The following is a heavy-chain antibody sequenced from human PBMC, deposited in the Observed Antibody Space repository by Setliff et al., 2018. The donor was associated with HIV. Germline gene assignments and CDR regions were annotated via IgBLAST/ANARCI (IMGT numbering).Heavy chain of an antibody. CDR2: IYYTGNT. D-gene: IGHD6-13*01. CDR1: GGSISSYH. J-gene: IGHJ5*02. Sequence: SETLSLTCTVSGGSISSYHWNWIRQPPGKGLEWIGYIYYTGNTNYNPSLKSRVTISVDTSQNQFSLKVTSVTAADTAVYYCVRGGDTSSWYWGRWFDPWGQGTLVTVSS. CDR3: VRGGDTSSWYWGRWFDP. V-gene: IGHV4-59*08.